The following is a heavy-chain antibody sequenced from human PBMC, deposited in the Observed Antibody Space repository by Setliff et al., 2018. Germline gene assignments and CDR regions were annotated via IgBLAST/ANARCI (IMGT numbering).Heavy chain of an antibody. D-gene: IGHD2-21*01. Sequence: ASVKVSCKTSGFNFITYGFSWVRQAPGQGLEWMGWISPYSGETNNAQKFQDRPSVTADTSSKTIYMELRSLTSDDTAVYFCTTSRAPRVVLAADFDLWGQGTLVTSPQ. CDR1: GFNFITYG. J-gene: IGHJ4*02. CDR3: TTSRAPRVVLAADFDL. V-gene: IGHV1-18*01. CDR2: ISPYSGET.